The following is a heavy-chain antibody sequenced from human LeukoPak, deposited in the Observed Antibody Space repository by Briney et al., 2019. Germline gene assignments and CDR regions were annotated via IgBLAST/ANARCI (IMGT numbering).Heavy chain of an antibody. CDR1: GFTFSEAW. D-gene: IGHD3/OR15-3a*01. CDR2: IKNRPDGGTT. V-gene: IGHV3-15*01. CDR3: TTDIWTYSARDY. Sequence: GGSLRLSCAASGFTFSEAWMNWVRQAPGKGLEWVGHIKNRPDGGTTDYAAPVKGRFTIPRDDSKNTLYLQMNGLKTEDTAVYYCTTDIWTYSARDYWGQGTLVTVSS. J-gene: IGHJ4*02.